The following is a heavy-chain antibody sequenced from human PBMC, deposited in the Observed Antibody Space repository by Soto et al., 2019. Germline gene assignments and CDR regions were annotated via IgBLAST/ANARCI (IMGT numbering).Heavy chain of an antibody. D-gene: IGHD3-10*01. V-gene: IGHV3-21*01. Sequence: GGSLRLSCAASRFTFSRYSMNWVRQAPGKGLEWVSSITSSSGHIYYADSVKGRFTISRDNARNSLYLQMNSLRAEDTAVYYCVRERGLSSFYGMDVWGQGTTVTVSS. CDR2: ITSSSGHI. J-gene: IGHJ6*02. CDR1: RFTFSRYS. CDR3: VRERGLSSFYGMDV.